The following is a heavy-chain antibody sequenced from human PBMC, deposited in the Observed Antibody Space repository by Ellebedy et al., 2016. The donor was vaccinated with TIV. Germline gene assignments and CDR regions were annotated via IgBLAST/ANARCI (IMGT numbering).Heavy chain of an antibody. CDR2: INHSGST. Sequence: MPSETLSLTCAVYGGSFSGYYWTWIRQPPGKGLEWIGEINHSGSTNYNPSLKSRVTISVDASKNQFSLKLSSVIGADTAVYYCARGYALGLEKRRFDPWGQGILVTVSS. CDR1: GGSFSGYY. V-gene: IGHV4-34*01. J-gene: IGHJ5*02. CDR3: ARGYALGLEKRRFDP. D-gene: IGHD3-10*02.